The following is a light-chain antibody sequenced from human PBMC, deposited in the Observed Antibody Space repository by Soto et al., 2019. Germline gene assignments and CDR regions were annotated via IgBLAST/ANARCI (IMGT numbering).Light chain of an antibody. J-gene: IGLJ1*01. CDR2: EVT. Sequence: QSALTQPASVSGSPGQSITVSCTGTSSDVGGYSLVSWYHQNPGKAPKLLIYEVTNRPSGVSDRFSGSKSGNTASLTISGLQAEDEADYYCSSKRDSSTLFVFGTGTKVTVL. V-gene: IGLV2-14*02. CDR1: SSDVGGYSL. CDR3: SSKRDSSTLFV.